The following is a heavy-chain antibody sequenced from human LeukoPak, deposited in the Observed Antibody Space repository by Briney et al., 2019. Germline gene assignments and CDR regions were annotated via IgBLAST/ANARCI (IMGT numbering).Heavy chain of an antibody. CDR1: GGSISTYY. CDR2: IYYSGST. Sequence: SETLSLTCTVSGGSISTYYGNWIRQAPGKGLEWIGYIYYSGSTNYNPSLKSRVTMSVDTSRNQFSLKLSSVTAADTAVYYCARAQVDYNKGPGSQGDYPYGMDFRGQGTTVTVSS. CDR3: ARAQVDYNKGPGSQGDYPYGMDF. J-gene: IGHJ6*02. D-gene: IGHD4-11*01. V-gene: IGHV4-59*01.